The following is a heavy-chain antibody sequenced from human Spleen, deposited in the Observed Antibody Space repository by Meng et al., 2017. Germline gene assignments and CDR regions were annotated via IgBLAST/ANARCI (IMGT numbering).Heavy chain of an antibody. D-gene: IGHD6-19*01. V-gene: IGHV3-74*01. CDR2: IYSDGSST. CDR3: ARRRISVTGRYFDY. CDR1: GFTFSSYW. J-gene: IGHJ4*02. Sequence: GGSLRLSCAASGFTFSSYWMHWVRQTPGKGLVWVSRIYSDGSSTSYADSVKGRFTISRDNAKNTLYLQMNSLRAEDTAVYYCARRRISVTGRYFDYWGQGTLVTVSS.